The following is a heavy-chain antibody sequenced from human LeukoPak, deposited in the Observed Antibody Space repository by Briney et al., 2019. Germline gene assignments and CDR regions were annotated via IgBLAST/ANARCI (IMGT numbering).Heavy chain of an antibody. V-gene: IGHV4-61*02. CDR2: IYTSGST. CDR3: ARGVYYYDSSGYYFFDY. D-gene: IGHD3-22*01. J-gene: IGHJ4*02. Sequence: PSETLSLTCTVSGGSISSGSYYWSWIRQPAGKGLECIGRIYTSGSTNYNPSLKSRVTISVDTSKNQFSLKLSSVTAADTAVYYCARGVYYYDSSGYYFFDYWGQGTLVTVSS. CDR1: GGSISSGSYY.